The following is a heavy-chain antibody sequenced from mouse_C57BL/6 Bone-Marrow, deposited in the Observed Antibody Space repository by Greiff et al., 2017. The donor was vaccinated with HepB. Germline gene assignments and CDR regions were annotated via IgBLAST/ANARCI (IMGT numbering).Heavy chain of an antibody. D-gene: IGHD2-2*01. J-gene: IGHJ3*01. CDR3: AKRLRRGAWFAY. CDR1: GYTFTSYG. V-gene: IGHV1-81*01. CDR2: IYPRSGNT. Sequence: QVQLQQSGAELARPGASVKLSCKASGYTFTSYGISWVKQRTGQGLEWIGEIYPRSGNTYYNEKFKGKTTLTADKSSSTAYMELRSLTSEDSAVYFCAKRLRRGAWFAYWGQGTLVTVSA.